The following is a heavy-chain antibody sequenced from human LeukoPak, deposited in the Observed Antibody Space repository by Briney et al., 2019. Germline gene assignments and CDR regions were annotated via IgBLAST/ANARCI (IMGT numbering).Heavy chain of an antibody. J-gene: IGHJ6*03. Sequence: SETLSLTCTVSGGSISSSSYYWGWIRQPPGKGLEWIGSIYYSGSTYYNPSLKSRVTISVDTSKNQFSLKLSSVTAADTAVYYCARHGREVGAYYYYMDVWGKGTTVTISS. D-gene: IGHD2-15*01. CDR1: GGSISSSSYY. CDR3: ARHGREVGAYYYYMDV. V-gene: IGHV4-39*01. CDR2: IYYSGST.